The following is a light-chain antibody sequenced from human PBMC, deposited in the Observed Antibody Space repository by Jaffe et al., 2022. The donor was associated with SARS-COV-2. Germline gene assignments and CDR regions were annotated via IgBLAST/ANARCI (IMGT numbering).Light chain of an antibody. V-gene: IGKV1-5*03. J-gene: IGKJ4*01. CDR3: QQYSSYSLT. CDR1: QSISSW. Sequence: DIQMTQSPSTLSASVGDTVTITCRASQSISSWLAWYQQKPGKAPKLLMYKASSLESGVPSRFSGSGSGTEFTLTISSLQPDDFATYYCQQYSSYSLTFGGGTKVEIK. CDR2: KAS.